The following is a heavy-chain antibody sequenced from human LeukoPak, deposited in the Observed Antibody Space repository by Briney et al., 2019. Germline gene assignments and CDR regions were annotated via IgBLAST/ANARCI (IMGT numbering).Heavy chain of an antibody. CDR1: GFTFSSYS. D-gene: IGHD2-15*01. CDR3: ARESVVGGMDV. CDR2: ISSSSSYI. J-gene: IGHJ6*02. V-gene: IGHV3-21*01. Sequence: GGSLRLSCAASGFTFSSYSMNWVRQAPGKGLEWVSSISSSSSYIYYADSVKGRFTISRDNAKNSLYLQMNSLRAEDTAVYYCARESVVGGMDVWGQGTTVTVSS.